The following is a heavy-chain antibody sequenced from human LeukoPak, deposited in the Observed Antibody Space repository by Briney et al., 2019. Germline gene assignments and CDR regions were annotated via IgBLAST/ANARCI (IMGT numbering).Heavy chain of an antibody. V-gene: IGHV3-33*08. CDR3: AREGPRGNSQFDY. J-gene: IGHJ4*02. CDR1: GFTLSSYW. Sequence: GGSLRLSCAASGFTLSSYWMHWVRQAPGKGLEWVALIWYDGSNKYYTDSVKGRLTISRDNSKNTLYLQMNSLRAEDTAIYYCAREGPRGNSQFDYWGQGTLVTVSS. CDR2: IWYDGSNK. D-gene: IGHD2/OR15-2a*01.